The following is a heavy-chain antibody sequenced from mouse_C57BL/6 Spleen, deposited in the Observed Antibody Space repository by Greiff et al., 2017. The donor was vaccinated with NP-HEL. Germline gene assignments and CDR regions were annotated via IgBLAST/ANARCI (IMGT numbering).Heavy chain of an antibody. V-gene: IGHV1-59*01. CDR1: GYTFTSYW. Sequence: VQLQQPGAELVRPGTSVKLSCKASGYTFTSYWMHWVKQRPGQGLEWIGVIDPSDSYTNYNQKFKGKATLTVDTSSSTAYMQLSSLTSEDSAVYYCARTTTEGYFDVWGTGTTVTVSS. CDR3: ARTTTEGYFDV. J-gene: IGHJ1*03. CDR2: IDPSDSYT. D-gene: IGHD1-1*01.